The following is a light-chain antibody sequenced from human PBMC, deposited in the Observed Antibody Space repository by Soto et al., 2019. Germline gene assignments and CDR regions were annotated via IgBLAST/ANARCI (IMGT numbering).Light chain of an antibody. Sequence: DIQMTQSPSSLSASVGDRVTITCRASQSISSYLNWYQQKPGKAPKLLIYAASSLQSGVPARFSGSGSGTEFTITISSLQPEDFATYYCQQSYSTPPLYTFGQGTKLEIK. V-gene: IGKV1-39*01. CDR3: QQSYSTPPLYT. J-gene: IGKJ2*01. CDR2: AAS. CDR1: QSISSY.